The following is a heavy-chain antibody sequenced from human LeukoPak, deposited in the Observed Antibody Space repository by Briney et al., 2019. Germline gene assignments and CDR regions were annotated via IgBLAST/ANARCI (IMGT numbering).Heavy chain of an antibody. CDR2: IKQDGSEK. Sequence: PGGSLRLSCAASGFTFSSYWMSWVRQAPGKGLAWVANIKQDGSEKYYVDSVKGRFTISRDNAKNSLYLQMNSLRAEDTAVYYCARDLSYSSGWYSRPSDYWGQGTLVTVSS. CDR3: ARDLSYSSGWYSRPSDY. J-gene: IGHJ4*02. CDR1: GFTFSSYW. D-gene: IGHD6-19*01. V-gene: IGHV3-7*01.